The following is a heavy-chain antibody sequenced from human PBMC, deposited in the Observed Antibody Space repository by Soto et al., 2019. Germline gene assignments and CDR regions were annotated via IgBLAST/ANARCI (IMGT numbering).Heavy chain of an antibody. D-gene: IGHD2-2*02. CDR3: ARGGGLWYCSSTSCYIGAFDI. V-gene: IGHV4-31*03. Sequence: QVQLQESGPGLVKPSQTLSLTCTVSGGSISSGGYYWSWIRQHPGKGLEWIGYIYYSGSTYYNPSLKRRVTISVDTSKNQFSLKLSSVTAADTAVYYCARGGGLWYCSSTSCYIGAFDIWGQGTMVTVSS. CDR1: GGSISSGGYY. CDR2: IYYSGST. J-gene: IGHJ3*02.